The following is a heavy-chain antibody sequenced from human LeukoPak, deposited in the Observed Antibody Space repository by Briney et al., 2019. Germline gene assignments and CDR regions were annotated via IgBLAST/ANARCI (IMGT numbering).Heavy chain of an antibody. Sequence: SQTLSLTCTVSGGSISSGSYYWSWIRQPAGKGLEWIGRIYTSGSTNYNPSLKSRVTISVDTSKNQFSLKLSSVTAADTAVYYCARDLGVMITFGGVIVAQDYWGQGTLVTVSS. V-gene: IGHV4-61*02. D-gene: IGHD3-16*02. CDR2: IYTSGST. CDR1: GGSISSGSYY. CDR3: ARDLGVMITFGGVIVAQDY. J-gene: IGHJ4*02.